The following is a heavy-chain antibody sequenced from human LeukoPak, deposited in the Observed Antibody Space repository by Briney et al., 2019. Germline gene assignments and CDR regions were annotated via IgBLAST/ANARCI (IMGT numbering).Heavy chain of an antibody. CDR2: ISAYNGNT. CDR3: ARGPPASYYDFWSGYYTGGWFDP. CDR1: GYTFTSYD. J-gene: IGHJ5*02. V-gene: IGHV1-18*01. D-gene: IGHD3-3*01. Sequence: ASVKVSCKASGYTFTSYDINWVRQATGQGLEWMGWISAYNGNTNYAQKLQGRVTMTTGTSTSTAYMELRSLRSDDTAVYYCARGPPASYYDFWSGYYTGGWFDPWGQGTLVTVSS.